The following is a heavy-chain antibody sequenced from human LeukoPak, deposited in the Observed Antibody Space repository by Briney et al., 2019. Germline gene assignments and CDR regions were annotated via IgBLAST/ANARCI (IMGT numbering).Heavy chain of an antibody. CDR2: IHFDGSPK. J-gene: IGHJ4*02. Sequence: GGSLRLSCAASGFTFSSYGMHWVRQAPGKGLEWVAFIHFDGSPKYSGDSVKGRFTVSRDNSKNTLYLQMNSLRPEDTAVYYCAKDQCTRASCDRYPGHWGQGTLVTVSS. V-gene: IGHV3-30*02. CDR3: AKDQCTRASCDRYPGH. D-gene: IGHD2-8*01. CDR1: GFTFSSYG.